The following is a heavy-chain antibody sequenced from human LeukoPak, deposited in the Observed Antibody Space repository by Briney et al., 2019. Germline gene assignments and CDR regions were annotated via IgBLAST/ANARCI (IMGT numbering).Heavy chain of an antibody. J-gene: IGHJ4*02. D-gene: IGHD3-3*01. V-gene: IGHV3-33*01. CDR2: IWYDGSNK. Sequence: GGSLRLSCAASGFTFSSYGMHWVRQAPGKGLEWVAVIWYDGSNKYYADSVKGRFTISRDNSKNTLYLQMNSLRAEDTAVYYCARDSKGGYDFWSGYYTHLDYWGQGTLVTVSS. CDR1: GFTFSSYG. CDR3: ARDSKGGYDFWSGYYTHLDY.